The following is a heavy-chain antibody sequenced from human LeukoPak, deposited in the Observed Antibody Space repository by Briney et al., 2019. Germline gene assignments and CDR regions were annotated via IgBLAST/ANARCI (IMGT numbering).Heavy chain of an antibody. J-gene: IGHJ4*02. Sequence: PGESLKLSCEGSRYSFDSYAMTWVRQAPGKGLEWVATIKNDGSDKYYVDSVKGRFTLSRDNAKNLVYLQMNSLRVEDTAVYYCVNLGYSDGGQGTLVTVSS. CDR3: VNLGYSD. D-gene: IGHD5-12*01. V-gene: IGHV3-7*01. CDR2: IKNDGSDK. CDR1: RYSFDSYA.